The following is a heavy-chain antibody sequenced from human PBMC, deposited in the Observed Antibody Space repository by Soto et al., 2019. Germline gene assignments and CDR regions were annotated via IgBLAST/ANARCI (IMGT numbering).Heavy chain of an antibody. Sequence: QTLSLTCAISGDSVSGNSAGWNWIRQSPSRGLEWLGRTYYRSKWYNDYAVSVKSRITINPDTSKNHFSLQLNSVTPEDSAVYFCARDRGGSFPFGPWGQGTLVTVSS. D-gene: IGHD1-26*01. CDR2: TYYRSKWYN. J-gene: IGHJ5*02. V-gene: IGHV6-1*01. CDR1: GDSVSGNSAG. CDR3: ARDRGGSFPFGP.